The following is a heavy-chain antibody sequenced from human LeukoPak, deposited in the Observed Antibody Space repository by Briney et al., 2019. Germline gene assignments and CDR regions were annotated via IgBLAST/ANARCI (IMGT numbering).Heavy chain of an antibody. D-gene: IGHD6-19*01. J-gene: IGHJ4*02. CDR1: GFTFSSYS. CDR2: ISSSSSYI. CDR3: ARGITPGIAVADADY. Sequence: GGSLRLSCAASGFTFSSYSMNWVRQAPGKGLEWVSSISSSSSYIYYADSVKGRFTISRDNAKNSLYLQMNSLRAEDTAVYYCARGITPGIAVADADYWGQGTLVTVSS. V-gene: IGHV3-21*01.